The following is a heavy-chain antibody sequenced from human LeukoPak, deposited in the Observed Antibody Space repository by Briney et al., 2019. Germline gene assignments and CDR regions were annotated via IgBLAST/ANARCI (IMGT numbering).Heavy chain of an antibody. Sequence: ASVKVSCKASGYTFTSYDFNWVRQATGQRPEWMGWMSPNSGDTGYAQKFQDRVTMTRNTSISTAYMELSSLRSDDTAVYYCARRVRITGRAPNVERPNDAFDIWGQGTMVTVSS. CDR2: MSPNSGDT. D-gene: IGHD1-26*01. J-gene: IGHJ3*02. V-gene: IGHV1-8*01. CDR1: GYTFTSYD. CDR3: ARRVRITGRAPNVERPNDAFDI.